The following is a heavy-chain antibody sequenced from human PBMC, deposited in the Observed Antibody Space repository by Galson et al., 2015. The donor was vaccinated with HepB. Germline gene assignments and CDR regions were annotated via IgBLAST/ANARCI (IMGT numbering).Heavy chain of an antibody. V-gene: IGHV3-30-3*01. D-gene: IGHD1-26*01. J-gene: IGHJ4*02. CDR2: ISSAGDIQ. Sequence: SLRLSCAVSGFTFNTYTMQWVRQAPGKGLEWVAAISSAGDIQFHADSVKGRLTFSRDNSENMLYLQMNSLRVEDTAIYYCARDAMGRGSGSYSAFDYWGQGTLVTVSS. CDR3: ARDAMGRGSGSYSAFDY. CDR1: GFTFNTYT.